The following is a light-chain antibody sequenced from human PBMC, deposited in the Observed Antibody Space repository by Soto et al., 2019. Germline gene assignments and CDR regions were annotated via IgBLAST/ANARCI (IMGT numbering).Light chain of an antibody. V-gene: IGLV2-14*01. J-gene: IGLJ1*01. CDR1: SSDVGGYNY. Sequence: ALTQPASVSGSPGQSITISCTGTSSDVGGYNYVSWYQQHPGKAPKLMIYEVSNRPSGVSNRFSGSKSGNTASLTISGLQAEDEADYYCSSYTSSSPYVFGTGTKVTVL. CDR3: SSYTSSSPYV. CDR2: EVS.